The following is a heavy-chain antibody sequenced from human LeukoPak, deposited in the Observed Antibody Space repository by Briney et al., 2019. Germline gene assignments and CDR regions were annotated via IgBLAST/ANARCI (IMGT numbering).Heavy chain of an antibody. CDR3: ARDNYDSSGYYFD. V-gene: IGHV3-48*03. CDR2: ISGSGHTI. Sequence: PGGSLRLSCAASGFTFSSYEMSWVRQAPGKRLEWVSYISGSGHTIYYADSVKGRFTISRDNAKKSLYLQMNSLRAEDTAVYYCARDNYDSSGYYFDWGQGTLVTVSS. J-gene: IGHJ4*02. CDR1: GFTFSSYE. D-gene: IGHD3-22*01.